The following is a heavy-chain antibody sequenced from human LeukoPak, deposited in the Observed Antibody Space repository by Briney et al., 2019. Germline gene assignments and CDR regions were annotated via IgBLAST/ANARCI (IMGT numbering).Heavy chain of an antibody. Sequence: KSSETLSLTCTVSGGSISSGDYYWSWIRQPPGKGLEWIGYIYYSGSTYYNPSLKSRVTISVDTSKNQFSLKLSSVTAADTAVYYCARVSVRSYYFDYWGQGTLVTVSS. D-gene: IGHD2/OR15-2a*01. CDR3: ARVSVRSYYFDY. CDR1: GGSISSGDYY. V-gene: IGHV4-30-4*01. CDR2: IYYSGST. J-gene: IGHJ4*02.